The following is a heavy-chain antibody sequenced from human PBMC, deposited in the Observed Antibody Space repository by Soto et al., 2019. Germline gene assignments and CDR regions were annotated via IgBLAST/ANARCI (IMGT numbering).Heavy chain of an antibody. CDR3: ARLDYDILTGLD. J-gene: IGHJ4*02. D-gene: IGHD3-9*01. V-gene: IGHV3-74*01. CDR1: GFTFSSYW. Sequence: GGSLRLSCAASGFTFSSYWMHWVRQAPGKGLVWVSRINSDGSSTTYADSVKGRFTISRDNAKNTLYLQMNSLRAEDTAVYYCARLDYDILTGLDWGQGTLVTVSS. CDR2: INSDGSST.